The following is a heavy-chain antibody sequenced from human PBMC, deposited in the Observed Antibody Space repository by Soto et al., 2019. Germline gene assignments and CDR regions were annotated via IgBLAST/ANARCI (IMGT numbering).Heavy chain of an antibody. CDR2: VYSTGAT. D-gene: IGHD1-1*01. Sequence: QVQLQQSGPGLVKPSETLSLTCSVSSGPSSSHNWGWIRQPPGRGLEWIGYVYSTGATSYNPSLKSRVTMSADTSTNHISLTLTSVPAADTAVYYCVRQGIGNLHGLVDVWGQGTTVRVSS. CDR1: SGPSSSHN. CDR3: VRQGIGNLHGLVDV. J-gene: IGHJ6*02. V-gene: IGHV4-59*08.